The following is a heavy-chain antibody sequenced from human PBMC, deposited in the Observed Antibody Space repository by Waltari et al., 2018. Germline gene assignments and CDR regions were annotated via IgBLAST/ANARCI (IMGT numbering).Heavy chain of an antibody. J-gene: IGHJ4*02. Sequence: EVQRLESGGGLVQPGGSLRLSCAASGLAFTSYAMSWIRQAPGKGLEWVSAISGSGGSTYYADAVKGRFTISRDNSKNTLDLQMNSLRAEDTAVYYCAKLEMATIVGYWGQGTLVTVSS. CDR1: GLAFTSYA. CDR2: ISGSGGST. D-gene: IGHD5-12*01. V-gene: IGHV3-23*01. CDR3: AKLEMATIVGY.